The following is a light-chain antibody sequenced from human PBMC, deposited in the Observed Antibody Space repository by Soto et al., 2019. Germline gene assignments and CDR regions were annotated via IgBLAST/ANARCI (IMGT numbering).Light chain of an antibody. V-gene: IGLV2-23*02. CDR2: EVS. CDR1: SSDVGSYNL. CDR3: CSYAGSSTFEV. J-gene: IGLJ1*01. Sequence: QSALTQPASVSGSPGQSITISCTGTSSDVGSYNLVSWYQQHPGKAPKLMIYEVSKRPSGDSNRFSGSKSGNTASLTISGLQAEDEADYYCCSYAGSSTFEVFGTGTKLTVL.